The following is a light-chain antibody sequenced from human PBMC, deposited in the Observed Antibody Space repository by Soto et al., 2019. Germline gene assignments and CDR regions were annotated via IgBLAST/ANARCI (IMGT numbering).Light chain of an antibody. CDR2: GAS. CDR3: QQYGSSPLFT. V-gene: IGKV3-20*01. J-gene: IGKJ3*01. CDR1: HSVNSSY. Sequence: EIVLTQSPGSLSLSPGDRATLSCRASHSVNSSYLAWYQQKPGQAPRLLIYGASSRATGIPDRFSGSGSGTDFTLTISRLEPEDFAVYYCQQYGSSPLFTFGPGTKVDIK.